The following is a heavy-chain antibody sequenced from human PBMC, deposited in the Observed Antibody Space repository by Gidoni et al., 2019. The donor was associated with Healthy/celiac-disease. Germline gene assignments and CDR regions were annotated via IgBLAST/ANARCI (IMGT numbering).Heavy chain of an antibody. J-gene: IGHJ4*02. CDR1: GGSFSGYY. CDR3: ATQGGTRDY. D-gene: IGHD2-15*01. V-gene: IGHV4-34*01. Sequence: QAQLQQWCAGLLKPSEPLSPTPAVYGGSFSGYYWSWIRQPPGKGLEWIGEINHSGSTNYNPSLKSRVTISVDTSKNQFSLKLSSVTAADTAVYYCATQGGTRDYWGQGTLVTVSS. CDR2: INHSGST.